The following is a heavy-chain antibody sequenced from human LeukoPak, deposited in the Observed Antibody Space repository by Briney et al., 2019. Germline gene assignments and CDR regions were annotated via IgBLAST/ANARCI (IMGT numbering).Heavy chain of an antibody. D-gene: IGHD3-3*01. J-gene: IGHJ4*02. CDR2: IKQDGSDK. CDR1: GFTFSNYW. Sequence: GGSLRLSCAASGFTFSNYWMSWVRQAPGKGLEWVANIKQDGSDKYYVDSVKGRFTISRDNAKNSLYLQMNSVRAEDTAVYYCARDRNTDFWSGYYTNYFDYWGQGTLVIVSS. CDR3: ARDRNTDFWSGYYTNYFDY. V-gene: IGHV3-7*01.